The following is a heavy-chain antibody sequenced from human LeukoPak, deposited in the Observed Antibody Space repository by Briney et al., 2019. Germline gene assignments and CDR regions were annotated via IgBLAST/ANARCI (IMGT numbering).Heavy chain of an antibody. D-gene: IGHD1-26*01. Sequence: GGSLRLSCAASGFTFSTYAMSWVRQAPGKGLEWVSAINGIGGSTYYADSVKGRFTSSRGNSKNTLYLQMNSLRAEDTAVYYCAKESSGRRFDFDHWGQGTLVTVSS. V-gene: IGHV3-23*01. CDR1: GFTFSTYA. J-gene: IGHJ4*02. CDR2: INGIGGST. CDR3: AKESSGRRFDFDH.